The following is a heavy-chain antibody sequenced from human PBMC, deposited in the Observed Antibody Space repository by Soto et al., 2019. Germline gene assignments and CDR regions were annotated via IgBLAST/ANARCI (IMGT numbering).Heavy chain of an antibody. CDR3: ARVVAANHLSYYYGMDV. CDR1: GYTFTGYY. J-gene: IGHJ6*02. D-gene: IGHD2-15*01. Sequence: ASVKVSCKASGYTFTGYYMHWVRQAPGQGLEWMGWINPNSGGTNYAQKLQGRVTMTTDTSTSTAYMELRSLRSDDTAVYYCARVVAANHLSYYYGMDVWGQGTTVTVSS. CDR2: INPNSGGT. V-gene: IGHV1-2*02.